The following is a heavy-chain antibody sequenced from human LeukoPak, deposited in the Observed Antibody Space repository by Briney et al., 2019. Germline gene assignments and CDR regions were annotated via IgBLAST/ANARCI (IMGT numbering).Heavy chain of an antibody. J-gene: IGHJ2*01. Sequence: SQTLSLTCTVSGGSISSGDYYWSLIRQPPGKGLEWIGYIYYSGSTYYNPSLKSRVTISVDTSKNQFSLKLSSVTAADTAVYYCARDRYYYDSSGYYQGPWYFDLWGRGTLVTVSS. D-gene: IGHD3-22*01. CDR2: IYYSGST. CDR1: GGSISSGDYY. CDR3: ARDRYYYDSSGYYQGPWYFDL. V-gene: IGHV4-30-4*01.